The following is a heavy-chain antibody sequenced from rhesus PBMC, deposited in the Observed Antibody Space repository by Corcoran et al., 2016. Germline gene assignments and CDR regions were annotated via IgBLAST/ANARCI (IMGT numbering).Heavy chain of an antibody. CDR3: ALGMPFEF. D-gene: IGHD2-2*01. CDR2: IFGGSGST. V-gene: IGHV4S7*01. Sequence: QVQLPESGPGLGKHSETLPLTSAVYGASINYNYWSCIRQTPGRGLEWIGYIFGGSGSTTYNPSLESRVTISKDTSKNQFSLKLKSVTAADTAVYYCALGMPFEFWGQGALVIVSS. J-gene: IGHJ1*01. CDR1: GASINYNY.